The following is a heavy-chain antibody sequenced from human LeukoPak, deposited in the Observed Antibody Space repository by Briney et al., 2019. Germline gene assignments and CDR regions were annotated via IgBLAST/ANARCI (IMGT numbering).Heavy chain of an antibody. D-gene: IGHD1-26*01. CDR1: GFTFSSYA. J-gene: IGHJ3*02. CDR3: ASSGAKRRAAFDI. V-gene: IGHV3-30-3*01. Sequence: GRSLRLSCAASGFTFSSYAMHWVRQAPGKGLEWVAVISYDGSNKYYADSVKGRFTISRDNSKNTLYLQMNSLRAEDTAVYYCASSGAKRRAAFDIWGQGTMVTVSS. CDR2: ISYDGSNK.